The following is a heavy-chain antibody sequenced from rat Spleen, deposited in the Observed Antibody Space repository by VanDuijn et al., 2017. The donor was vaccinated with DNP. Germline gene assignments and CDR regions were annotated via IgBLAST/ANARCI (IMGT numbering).Heavy chain of an antibody. D-gene: IGHD3-2*01. V-gene: IGHV5-58*01. CDR2: INNDGGST. CDR1: GFTFSSYW. Sequence: EVQLVETGGGLVQPGRSLKLSCVASGFTFSSYWMYWIRHAPGKGLECIASINNDGGSTYYPDPVKGRFSISRVNAENTVYLQMNSLRSEDTATYFCTKDLQWYAMDAWGQGTSVTVSS. J-gene: IGHJ4*01. CDR3: TKDLQWYAMDA.